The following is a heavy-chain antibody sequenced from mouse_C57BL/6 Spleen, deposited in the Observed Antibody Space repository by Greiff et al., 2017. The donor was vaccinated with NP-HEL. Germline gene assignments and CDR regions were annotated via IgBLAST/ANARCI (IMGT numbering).Heavy chain of an antibody. V-gene: IGHV1-12*01. CDR2: IYPGIGDT. D-gene: IGHD2-4*01. CDR1: GYTFTSYN. Sequence: QVQLQQSGAELVRPGASVKMSCKASGYTFTSYNMHWVKQTPRQGLEWIGAIYPGIGDTSYNQKFKGQATLTVDKSSSNAYMLLSSLTSEDSAVFFCARGGDYDSPFAYWGQGTMVTVSA. CDR3: ARGGDYDSPFAY. J-gene: IGHJ3*01.